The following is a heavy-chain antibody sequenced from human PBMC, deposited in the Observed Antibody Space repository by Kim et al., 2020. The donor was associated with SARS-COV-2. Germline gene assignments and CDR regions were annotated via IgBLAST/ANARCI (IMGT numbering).Heavy chain of an antibody. CDR1: GGSVSSPSYY. Sequence: SETLSLTCTVSGGSVSSPSYYWGWIRQPPGKGLDWIGSMYYSGNRFYNSSLKSRVTMSVDTSKNQFSLRLKSVTVADTAVYYCVRSFLYNILTGFYNFDSWRQGTPVTVAS. CDR2: MYYSGNR. J-gene: IGHJ4*02. CDR3: VRSFLYNILTGFYNFDS. D-gene: IGHD3-9*01. V-gene: IGHV4-39*01.